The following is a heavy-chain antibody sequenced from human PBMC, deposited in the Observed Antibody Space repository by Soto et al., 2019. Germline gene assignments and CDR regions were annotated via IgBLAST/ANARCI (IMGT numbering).Heavy chain of an antibody. CDR2: ISGSGGST. V-gene: IGHV3-23*01. J-gene: IGHJ4*02. Sequence: GKGLEWVSAISGSGGSTYYTDSAKGRFTISRDNSKNTLYLQMNSLRAEDTSVYYCVCPRSGKSYFDYLVQGALVT. D-gene: IGHD1-26*01. CDR3: VCPRSGKSYFDY.